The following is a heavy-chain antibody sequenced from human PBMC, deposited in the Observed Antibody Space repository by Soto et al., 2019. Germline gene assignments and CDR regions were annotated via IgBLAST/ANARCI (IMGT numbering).Heavy chain of an antibody. CDR3: ARDPWAADY. CDR1: GFTVSTKY. CDR2: TYSGGST. D-gene: IGHD3-16*01. J-gene: IGHJ4*02. Sequence: EVQLVESGGGLVQPGGSLRLSCAAYGFTVSTKYMSWVRQAQGKGLEWVSVTYSGGSTFYADSVRGRFTISRDNSKNTVNLQMNSLRAEDTAVYYCARDPWAADYWGQGTLVTVSS. V-gene: IGHV3-66*01.